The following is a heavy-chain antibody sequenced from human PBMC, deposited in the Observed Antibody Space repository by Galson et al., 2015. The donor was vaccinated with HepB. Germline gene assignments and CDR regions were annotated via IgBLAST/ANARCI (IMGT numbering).Heavy chain of an antibody. V-gene: IGHV4-59*01. CDR3: ARALPVTRGPPYYMDV. Sequence: LSLTCTVSGGSISSYYWSWIRQPPGKGLEWIGYIYYSGSTNYNPSLKSRVTISVDTSKNQFSLKLSSVTAADTAVYYCARALPVTRGPPYYMDVWGKGTTVTVSS. CDR1: GGSISSYY. J-gene: IGHJ6*03. D-gene: IGHD5-18*01. CDR2: IYYSGST.